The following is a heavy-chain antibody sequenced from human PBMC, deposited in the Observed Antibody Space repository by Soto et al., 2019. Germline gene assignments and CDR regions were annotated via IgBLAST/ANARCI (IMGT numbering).Heavy chain of an antibody. Sequence: EVQLVESGGGLIQPGGSLRLSCEASGFSFSDSGMNWVRRAPGKRLEWISYISSSSRTIYYAASVEGRFTISRDKGRNSVHLQMNSLRGEDTGVYYCARTRMEWALYFDNWGLGTLVTVSS. CDR3: ARTRMEWALYFDN. CDR1: GFSFSDSG. V-gene: IGHV3-48*01. CDR2: ISSSSRTI. J-gene: IGHJ4*02. D-gene: IGHD3-3*01.